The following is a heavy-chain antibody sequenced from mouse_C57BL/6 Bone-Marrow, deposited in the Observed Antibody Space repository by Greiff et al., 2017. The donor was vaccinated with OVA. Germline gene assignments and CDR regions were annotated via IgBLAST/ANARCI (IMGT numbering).Heavy chain of an antibody. D-gene: IGHD1-1*01. CDR1: GYAFSSSW. Sequence: VKLMESGPELVKPGASVKISCKASGYAFSSSWMNWVKQRPGKGLEWIGRIYPGDGDTNYNGKFKGKATLTADKSSSTAYMQLSSLTSEDSAVYFCARSTTVEVPFAYWGQGTLVTVSA. J-gene: IGHJ3*01. CDR2: IYPGDGDT. V-gene: IGHV1-82*01. CDR3: ARSTTVEVPFAY.